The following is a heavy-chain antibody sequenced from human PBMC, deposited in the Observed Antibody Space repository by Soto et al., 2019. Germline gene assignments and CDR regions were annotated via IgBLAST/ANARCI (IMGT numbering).Heavy chain of an antibody. CDR3: ARMYYDILTGYASVDY. V-gene: IGHV1-8*01. J-gene: IGHJ4*02. CDR2: MNPNSGNT. CDR1: GYTFTSYD. Sequence: ASVKVSCKASGYTFTSYDINWVRQATGQGLEWMGWMNPNSGNTGYAQKFQGRVTMTRNTSISTAYMELSSLRSEDTAVYYCARMYYDILTGYASVDYWGQGTLVTVS. D-gene: IGHD3-9*01.